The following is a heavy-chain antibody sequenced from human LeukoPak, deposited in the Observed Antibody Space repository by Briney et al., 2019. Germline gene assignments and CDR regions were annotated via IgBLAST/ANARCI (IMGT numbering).Heavy chain of an antibody. V-gene: IGHV3-11*04. Sequence: GGSLRLSCAASGFTFSDYYMSWIRQAPGKGLEWVSYISSSGSTIYYADSVKGRFTISRDNAKNSLYLQMNSLRAEDTAVYYCARVVYYYDSSGYYWEYFDYWGQGTLVTVSS. CDR1: GFTFSDYY. D-gene: IGHD3-22*01. CDR3: ARVVYYYDSSGYYWEYFDY. CDR2: ISSSGSTI. J-gene: IGHJ4*02.